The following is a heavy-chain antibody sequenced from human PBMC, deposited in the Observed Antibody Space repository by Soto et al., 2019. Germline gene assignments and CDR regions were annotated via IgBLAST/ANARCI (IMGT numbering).Heavy chain of an antibody. CDR3: ARVQEIPPHVLAARPGVGYGMDV. D-gene: IGHD6-6*01. Sequence: QVQLVQSGAEVKKPGASVKVSCKASGYTFTSYGISWVRQAPGQGLEWMGWISAYNGNTNYAQKLQGRVTMTTDTSTSTDYMELRSLRSDDTAVYYCARVQEIPPHVLAARPGVGYGMDVWGQGTTVTVSS. J-gene: IGHJ6*02. CDR1: GYTFTSYG. V-gene: IGHV1-18*04. CDR2: ISAYNGNT.